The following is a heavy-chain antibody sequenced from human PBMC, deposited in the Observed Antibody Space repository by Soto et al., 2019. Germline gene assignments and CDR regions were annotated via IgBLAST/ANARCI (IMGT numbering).Heavy chain of an antibody. Sequence: GSLRLSCAASGFTVSSHYMSWVRQAPGKGLEWVSIIYSGGATYHADSVKGRFTISRDNSKNTLYLQMNSLRAEDTAVYYCARAGVATNGKYYFDYWGQGTLVTVSS. CDR2: IYSGGAT. D-gene: IGHD2-8*01. CDR1: GFTVSSHY. V-gene: IGHV3-66*01. CDR3: ARAGVATNGKYYFDY. J-gene: IGHJ4*02.